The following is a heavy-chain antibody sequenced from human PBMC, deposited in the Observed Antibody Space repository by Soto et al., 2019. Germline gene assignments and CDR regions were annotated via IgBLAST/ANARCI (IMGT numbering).Heavy chain of an antibody. CDR2: ISGSGGST. D-gene: IGHD3-9*01. CDR1: GFAFRNYG. CDR3: AKDTFDVPPGFDY. J-gene: IGHJ4*02. V-gene: IGHV3-23*01. Sequence: EVQLLGSGGGLVHPGGSLRLSCAASGFAFRNYGMSWVRQAPGRGLKWVSTISGSGGSTDYADSVKGRFTISRDNSKNTLYLQMNSMRAEDTAIYYCAKDTFDVPPGFDYWCQGTLVTVSA.